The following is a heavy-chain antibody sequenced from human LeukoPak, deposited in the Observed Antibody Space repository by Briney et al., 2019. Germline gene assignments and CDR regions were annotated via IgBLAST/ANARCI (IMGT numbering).Heavy chain of an antibody. CDR3: ARDRAGERELMGY. D-gene: IGHD1-26*01. V-gene: IGHV3-21*01. CDR1: GFTFSSYS. Sequence: GGSLRLSCAASGFTFSSYSMNWVRQAPGKGLEWVSSISSSSSYIYYADSVKGRFTISRDNAKSSLYLQMNSLRAEDTAVYYCARDRAGERELMGYWGQGTLVTVSS. CDR2: ISSSSSYI. J-gene: IGHJ4*02.